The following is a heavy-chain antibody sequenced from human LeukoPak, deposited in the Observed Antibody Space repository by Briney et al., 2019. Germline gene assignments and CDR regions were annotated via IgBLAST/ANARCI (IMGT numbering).Heavy chain of an antibody. CDR2: ISSDGSST. D-gene: IGHD2-15*01. V-gene: IGHV3-74*01. Sequence: PGGSLRLSCAASGFTFSSYWMHGVRPAPGKGLVWVSRISSDGSSTTYADSVKGRFTISRDNAKNTLYLQMNSLRAEDTAVYYCAKRDCSRGSCYYYFDYWGQGTLVTVSS. CDR3: AKRDCSRGSCYYYFDY. J-gene: IGHJ4*02. CDR1: GFTFSSYW.